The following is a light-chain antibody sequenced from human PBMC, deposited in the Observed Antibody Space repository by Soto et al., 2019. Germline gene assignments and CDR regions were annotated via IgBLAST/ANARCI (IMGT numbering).Light chain of an antibody. CDR3: QQRNNWPPVT. CDR2: DTS. CDR1: QSVSIH. J-gene: IGKJ4*01. V-gene: IGKV3-15*01. Sequence: ETVMTQSPGTLSVSLGERATLSCRASQSVSIHLAWYQQKPGQAPRLLIYDTSTRATGIPARFSGSGSRTEFTLTISSLQSEDFAVYYCQQRNNWPPVTFGGGTKVDIK.